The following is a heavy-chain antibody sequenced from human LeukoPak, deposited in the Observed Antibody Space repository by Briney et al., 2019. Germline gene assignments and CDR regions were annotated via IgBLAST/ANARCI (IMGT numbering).Heavy chain of an antibody. Sequence: ASVTVSCKASGYTFTSYYMHWVRQAPGQGLEWMGIINPSGGSTSYAQKFQGRVTMTRDTSTSTVYMELSSLTSDDTAVYFCARSDYNDYRGLGFWGQGTLVTVSS. CDR2: INPSGGST. V-gene: IGHV1-46*01. CDR1: GYTFTSYY. D-gene: IGHD4-11*01. J-gene: IGHJ4*02. CDR3: ARSDYNDYRGLGF.